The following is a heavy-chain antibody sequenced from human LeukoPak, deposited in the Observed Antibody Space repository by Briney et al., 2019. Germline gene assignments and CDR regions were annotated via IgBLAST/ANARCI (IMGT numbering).Heavy chain of an antibody. J-gene: IGHJ6*03. Sequence: PGGSLRLSCAASGFTFSNYWMSWVRQAPGKGLEWVANIKQDGSERYYVDSVKGRFTISRDNAKNSLYLQMNSLRAEDTAVYYCARGISRSDYYYYCYMDVWGKGTTVTISS. CDR3: ARGISRSDYYYYCYMDV. D-gene: IGHD2-21*01. V-gene: IGHV3-7*01. CDR2: IKQDGSER. CDR1: GFTFSNYW.